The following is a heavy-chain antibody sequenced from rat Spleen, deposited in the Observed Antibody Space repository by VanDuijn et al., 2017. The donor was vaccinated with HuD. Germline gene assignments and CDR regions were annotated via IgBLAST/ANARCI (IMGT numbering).Heavy chain of an antibody. Sequence: EMQLQESGPGLVKPSQSLSLTCSVTGYSITSSYRWNWIRKFPGNKLEWMGYINSAGSTNYNPSLKSRISITRDTSKNQFFLQVNSVTTEDTATYYCARSMIITIAAISTPHVMDAWGQGASVTVSS. J-gene: IGHJ4*01. D-gene: IGHD1-2*01. CDR2: INSAGST. CDR1: GYSITSSYR. V-gene: IGHV3-3*01. CDR3: ARSMIITIAAISTPHVMDA.